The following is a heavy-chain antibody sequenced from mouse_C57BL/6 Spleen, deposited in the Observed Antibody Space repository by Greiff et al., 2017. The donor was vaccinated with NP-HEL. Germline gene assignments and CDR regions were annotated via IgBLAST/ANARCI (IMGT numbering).Heavy chain of an antibody. CDR1: GYTFTDYY. D-gene: IGHD1-2*01. J-gene: IGHJ2*01. CDR2: INPKNGGT. CDR3: ARGYDY. Sequence: EVQLQQSGPELVKPGASVKISCKASGYTFTDYYMNWVKQSHGKSLEWIGDINPKNGGTSYNQKFKGKATLTVDKSSSTAYMELRSLTSEDSAVYYCARGYDYWGQGTTLTVSS. V-gene: IGHV1-26*01.